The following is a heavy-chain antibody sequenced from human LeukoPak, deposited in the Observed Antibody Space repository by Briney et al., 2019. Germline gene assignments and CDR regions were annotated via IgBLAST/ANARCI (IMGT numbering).Heavy chain of an antibody. CDR2: NYSGGRT. CDR3: ARDDIAAGGTTDL. D-gene: IGHD6-13*01. J-gene: IGHJ5*02. Sequence: GGSLRLSCAASGFTGSNNYMSWVRQAPGKGLEWVSVNYSGGRTYYADSVKGRFTISRDNSKNTLYLQMNSLRAEDTAVYYCARDDIAAGGTTDLWGQGTLVTVSS. V-gene: IGHV3-53*01. CDR1: GFTGSNNY.